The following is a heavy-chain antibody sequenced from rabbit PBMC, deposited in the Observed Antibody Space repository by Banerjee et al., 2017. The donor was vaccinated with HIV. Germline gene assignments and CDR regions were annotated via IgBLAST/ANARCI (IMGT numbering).Heavy chain of an antibody. CDR3: ARGYWVYHGYAYATIFDYFNL. V-gene: IGHV1S40*01. CDR2: IYADNSGST. CDR1: GFSFSSSYW. J-gene: IGHJ4*01. Sequence: QSLEESGGDLVKPGASLTLTCTASGFSFSSSYWICWVRQAPGKGLEWIACIYADNSGSTYYASWAKGRFTISKTSSTTVTLQMTSLTAADTATYFCARGYWVYHGYAYATIFDYFNLWGQGTLVTVS. D-gene: IGHD6-1*01.